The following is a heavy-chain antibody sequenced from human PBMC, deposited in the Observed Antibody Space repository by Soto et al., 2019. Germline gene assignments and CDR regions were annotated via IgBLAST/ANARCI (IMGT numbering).Heavy chain of an antibody. CDR3: ARDRKSIRVVPAANIYYYGMNV. CDR2: IIPILGIA. J-gene: IGHJ6*02. Sequence: SVKVSCKASGGTFSSYTISWVRQAPGQGLEWMGRIIPILGIANYAQKFQGRVTITADKSISTAYMELSRLRSDDTAVYYCARDRKSIRVVPAANIYYYGMNVWGQGTTVTVSS. V-gene: IGHV1-69*04. D-gene: IGHD2-2*01. CDR1: GGTFSSYT.